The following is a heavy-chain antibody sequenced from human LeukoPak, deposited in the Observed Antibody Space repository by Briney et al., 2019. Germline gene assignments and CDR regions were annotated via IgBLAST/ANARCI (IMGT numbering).Heavy chain of an antibody. CDR3: ARDKYYYDSSGGGYYFDY. D-gene: IGHD3-22*01. V-gene: IGHV3-48*01. CDR2: ISTSSTTI. CDR1: GFIFSSYG. Sequence: GGSLRLSCAASGFIFSSYGMHWVRQAPGKGLEWLSYISTSSTTIYYADSVKGRFTISRDNAKNSLYLQMNSLRAEDTAVYYCARDKYYYDSSGGGYYFDYWGQGTLVTVSS. J-gene: IGHJ4*02.